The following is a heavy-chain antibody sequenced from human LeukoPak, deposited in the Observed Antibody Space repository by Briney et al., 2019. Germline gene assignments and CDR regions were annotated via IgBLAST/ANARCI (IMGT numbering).Heavy chain of an antibody. CDR2: IIPILGIA. Sequence: GASVKVSCKASGGTFSSYAISWVRQAPGQGLEWVGRIIPILGIANYAQKFQGRVTITADKSTSTAYMELSSLRSEDTAVYYCARRSYYYDSSDNYGMDVWGQGTTVTVSS. V-gene: IGHV1-69*04. J-gene: IGHJ6*02. CDR1: GGTFSSYA. CDR3: ARRSYYYDSSDNYGMDV. D-gene: IGHD3-22*01.